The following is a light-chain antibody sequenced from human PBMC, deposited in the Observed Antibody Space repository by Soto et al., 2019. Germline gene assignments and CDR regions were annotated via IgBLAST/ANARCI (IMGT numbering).Light chain of an antibody. V-gene: IGKV3-15*01. CDR3: QQYNNWPLLT. Sequence: EIIVTQSPATLSVSPGERATLSCRASQSVNNNLAWYQQKPGQAPRLLIYGASTRSTGIPARFGGSWYGTEFTLTISSPQSEDFAIYYCQQYNNWPLLTFGGGTKVEIK. CDR1: QSVNNN. CDR2: GAS. J-gene: IGKJ4*01.